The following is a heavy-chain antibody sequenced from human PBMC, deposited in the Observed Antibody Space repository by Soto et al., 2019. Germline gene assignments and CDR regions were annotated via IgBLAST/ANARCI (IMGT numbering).Heavy chain of an antibody. D-gene: IGHD2-2*01. CDR3: ASSTTQVIAYFDY. J-gene: IGHJ4*02. V-gene: IGHV3-30-3*01. CDR1: RFTFSSYS. CDR2: ISYDGSNK. Sequence: LXLSCEASRFTFSSYSMHWVRQAPGKGLEWVAVISYDGSNKYYADSVKGRFTISRDNSKNTLYLQMNSLRAEDTAVYYCASSTTQVIAYFDYWGQGTLVTVSS.